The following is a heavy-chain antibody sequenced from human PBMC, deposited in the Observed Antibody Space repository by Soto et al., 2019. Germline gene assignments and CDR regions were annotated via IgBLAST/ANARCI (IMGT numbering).Heavy chain of an antibody. CDR2: ISSSSSTI. D-gene: IGHD2-15*01. V-gene: IGHV3-48*02. Sequence: EVQLMESGGGLVQPGGSLRLSCAASGFTFSSFSMHWVRQAPGKGLEWVSYISSSSSTIYYADSVRGRFTIFRDNAKNSLYLQMNSLRDEDTAVFYCARDAPRCSGGTCLDYWGQGTLVTVSS. J-gene: IGHJ4*02. CDR1: GFTFSSFS. CDR3: ARDAPRCSGGTCLDY.